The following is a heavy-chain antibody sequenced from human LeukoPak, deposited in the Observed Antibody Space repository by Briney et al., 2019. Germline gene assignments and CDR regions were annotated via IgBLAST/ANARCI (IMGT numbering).Heavy chain of an antibody. D-gene: IGHD3-10*01. CDR1: GYTFTGYY. CDR2: INPNSGGT. CDR3: ARFKYYYGSGSDY. J-gene: IGHJ4*02. Sequence: ASVKVSCKASGYTFTGYYMHWVRQAPGQGLEWMGWINPNSGGTNYAQKFQGRVTMTRDTSISTAYMELSSLRSEDTAVYYCARFKYYYGSGSDYWGQGTLVTVSS. V-gene: IGHV1-2*02.